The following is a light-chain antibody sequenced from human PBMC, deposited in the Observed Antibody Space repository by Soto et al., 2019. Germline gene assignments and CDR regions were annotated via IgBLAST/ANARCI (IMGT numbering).Light chain of an antibody. CDR1: SSDVGYYKY. Sequence: QSALTQPPSASGSPGQSVTISCTGTSSDVGYYKYVSWYQQHPGKAPKVMMYEITKRPSGVPDRFSGSKSGNTASQTVSGLQAEDEADYYCSSYAGGNNWVFGGGTKLTVL. J-gene: IGLJ3*02. CDR2: EIT. CDR3: SSYAGGNNWV. V-gene: IGLV2-8*01.